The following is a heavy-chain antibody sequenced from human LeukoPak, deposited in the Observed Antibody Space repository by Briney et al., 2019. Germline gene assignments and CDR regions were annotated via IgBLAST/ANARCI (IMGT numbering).Heavy chain of an antibody. CDR3: ASYGDYTFDY. Sequence: SETLSLTCTVSGGSISSSSYYWGWIRQPPGKGLEWIGSIYYSGSTYYNPSLKSRVTISVDTSKNQFSLKLSSVTAADTAVYYCASYGDYTFDYWGQGTLVTVSS. CDR2: IYYSGST. V-gene: IGHV4-39*01. D-gene: IGHD4-17*01. J-gene: IGHJ4*02. CDR1: GGSISSSSYY.